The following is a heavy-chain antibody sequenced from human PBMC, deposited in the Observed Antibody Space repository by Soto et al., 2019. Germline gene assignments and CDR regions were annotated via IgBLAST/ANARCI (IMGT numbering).Heavy chain of an antibody. J-gene: IGHJ6*02. CDR3: AAGLRWDTAMPFNDYYYYYGMDV. V-gene: IGHV1-58*01. D-gene: IGHD5-18*01. CDR2: IVVGSGNT. CDR1: GFTFTSSA. Sequence: ASVKVSCKASGFTFTSSAVQWVRQARGQRLEWIGWIVVGSGNTNYAQKFQERVTITRDMSTSTAYMELSSLRSEDTAVYYCAAGLRWDTAMPFNDYYYYYGMDVWGQGTTVTVSS.